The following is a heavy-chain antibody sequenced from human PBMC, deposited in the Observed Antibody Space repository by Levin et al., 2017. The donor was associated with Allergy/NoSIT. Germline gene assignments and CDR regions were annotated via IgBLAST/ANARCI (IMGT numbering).Heavy chain of an antibody. CDR3: ARDLAGSPDY. D-gene: IGHD1-26*01. CDR2: INPDGSTT. J-gene: IGHJ4*02. V-gene: IGHV3-74*01. Sequence: PGGSLRLSCATSGFTFSTYWMNWVRQAPGKGLVWVSLINPDGSTTTYADSVKGRFTISRDNAKNTVYLQMNSLRAEDTAVYYCARDLAGSPDYWGQGTLVTVPS. CDR1: GFTFSTYW.